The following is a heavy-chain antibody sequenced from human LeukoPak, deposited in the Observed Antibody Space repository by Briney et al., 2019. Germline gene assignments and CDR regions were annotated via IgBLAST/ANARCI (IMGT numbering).Heavy chain of an antibody. CDR2: ISPTGSTT. CDR3: ARGPNSNWSGLDF. V-gene: IGHV3-74*01. Sequence: GGSLRLSCAASGFTFSSNWMHWARQLPGKGLVWVSRISPTGSTTSYADSVKGRFTVSRDNAKNTLYLQVNNLRAEDTAVYYCARGPNSNWSGLDFWGQGTLLTVSS. J-gene: IGHJ4*02. CDR1: GFTFSSNW. D-gene: IGHD6-6*01.